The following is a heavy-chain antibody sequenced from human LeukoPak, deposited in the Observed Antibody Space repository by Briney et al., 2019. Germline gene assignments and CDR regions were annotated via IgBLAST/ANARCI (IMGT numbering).Heavy chain of an antibody. V-gene: IGHV1-46*01. D-gene: IGHD6-19*01. Sequence: ASVKVSCKASGYTFTSYYMHWGRQAPGQGLEWMGIINPSGGSTSYAQKFQGRVTMTRDTSTSTVYMELSSLRSEDTAVYYCARGERSGWYYYYYYMDVWGKGTTVTVSS. J-gene: IGHJ6*03. CDR2: INPSGGST. CDR1: GYTFTSYY. CDR3: ARGERSGWYYYYYYMDV.